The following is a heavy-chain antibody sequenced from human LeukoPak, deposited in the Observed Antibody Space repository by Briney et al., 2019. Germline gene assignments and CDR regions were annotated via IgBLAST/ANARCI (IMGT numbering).Heavy chain of an antibody. J-gene: IGHJ4*02. Sequence: ASVKVSCKASGYTFTSYGISRVRQAPGQGLEWMGGIIPIFGTANYAQKFQGRVTITADESTSTAYMELSSLRSEDTAVYYCARDRAGETSPIDYWGQGTLVTVSS. CDR3: ARDRAGETSPIDY. V-gene: IGHV1-69*13. CDR1: GYTFTSYG. D-gene: IGHD1-26*01. CDR2: IIPIFGTA.